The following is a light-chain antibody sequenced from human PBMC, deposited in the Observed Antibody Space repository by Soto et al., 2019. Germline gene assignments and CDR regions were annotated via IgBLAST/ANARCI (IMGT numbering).Light chain of an antibody. CDR2: GAS. Sequence: EIVLTQSPGTLSLSPGERATLSCRARQSVSSSYLAWYQQKPGQAPRLLIYGASSRATGIPDRFSCSGSGTDFTLTISRLEPEYFAVYYCQQYGSSFGQGTRLEIK. CDR1: QSVSSSY. V-gene: IGKV3-20*01. CDR3: QQYGSS. J-gene: IGKJ5*01.